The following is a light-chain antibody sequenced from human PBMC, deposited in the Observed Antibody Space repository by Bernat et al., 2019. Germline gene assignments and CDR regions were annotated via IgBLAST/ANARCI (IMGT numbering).Light chain of an antibody. V-gene: IGLV4-69*01. Sequence: SGSASLGASVKLTCTLSSGHSSYAIAWHQQQPEKGPRYLMKLDSDGSHSKGDGIPDRFSGSSSGAERYLTISSLQSEDEADYYCQTWGTGIWVFGGGTKLTVL. CDR3: QTWGTGIWV. CDR2: LDSDGSH. CDR1: SGHSSYA. J-gene: IGLJ3*02.